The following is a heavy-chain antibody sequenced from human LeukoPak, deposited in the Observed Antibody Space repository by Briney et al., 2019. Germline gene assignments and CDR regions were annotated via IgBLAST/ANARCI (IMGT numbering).Heavy chain of an antibody. V-gene: IGHV4-59*08. CDR1: GDSISPYY. CDR2: IYYTGST. D-gene: IGHD1-1*01. J-gene: IGHJ3*01. Sequence: SETLSLTCTVSGDSISPYYWNWIRQPPGKGLEWIGNIYYTGSTNYNPSLKSRVTMFVDTSKNQFSLRLTSVTAADTAVYYCARPPGTALNAFDLWGPGTPVTDSS. CDR3: ARPPGTALNAFDL.